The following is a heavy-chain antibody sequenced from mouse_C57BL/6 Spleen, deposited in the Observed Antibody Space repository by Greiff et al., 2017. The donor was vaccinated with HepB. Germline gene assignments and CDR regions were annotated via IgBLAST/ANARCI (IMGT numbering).Heavy chain of an antibody. D-gene: IGHD2-5*01. CDR3: AGAYYSNYVWAMDY. Sequence: LVESGPELVKPGASVKISCKASSYAFSSSWMNWVKQRPGKGLEWIGRIYPGDGDTNYNGKFKGKATLTADKSSSTAYMQLSSLTSEDSAVYFCAGAYYSNYVWAMDYWGQGTSVTVSS. CDR1: SYAFSSSW. CDR2: IYPGDGDT. J-gene: IGHJ4*01. V-gene: IGHV1-82*01.